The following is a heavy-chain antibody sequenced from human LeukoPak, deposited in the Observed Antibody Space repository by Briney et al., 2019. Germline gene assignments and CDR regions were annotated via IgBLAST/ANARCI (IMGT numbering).Heavy chain of an antibody. CDR1: GFTFSSFA. J-gene: IGHJ4*02. Sequence: GGSLRLSCAASGFTFSSFAMSWVRQAPGKGLEWVSTISGRAGGTYYADSVKGRFTISRDNSKNTLYLQMNSLRAEDTAVYYCTHGSMYQLDYWGQGTLVTVSS. V-gene: IGHV3-23*01. CDR2: ISGRAGGT. CDR3: THGSMYQLDY. D-gene: IGHD2-2*01.